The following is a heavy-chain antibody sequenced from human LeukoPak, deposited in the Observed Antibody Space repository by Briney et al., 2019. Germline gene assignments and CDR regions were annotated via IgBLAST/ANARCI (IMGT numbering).Heavy chain of an antibody. CDR3: AKHGGYTSDWFDP. J-gene: IGHJ5*02. D-gene: IGHD5-18*01. V-gene: IGHV3-23*01. Sequence: GGSLRLSCAASGFTFSDYFMDWVRQAPVKGLEWVSAISGSGTSTYYADSVQGRFTISRDNSKNTLHLQMNSLRVEDTAVYYCAKHGGYTSDWFDPWGQGTLVTVSS. CDR2: ISGSGTST. CDR1: GFTFSDYF.